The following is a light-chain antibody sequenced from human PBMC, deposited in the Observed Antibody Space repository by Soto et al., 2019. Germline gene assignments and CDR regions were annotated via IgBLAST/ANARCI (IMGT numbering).Light chain of an antibody. CDR1: SSDIGYYNP. V-gene: IGLV2-23*01. CDR3: CSYAVTSSYV. Sequence: QSALAQPASVSGSPGQSITISCTGTSSDIGYYNPVSWYQHHPGKAPKFLIYEGTNRPSGVSSRFSGSKSGNTASLTISGLQAEDEAYYYCCSYAVTSSYVFGTGTKVTVL. CDR2: EGT. J-gene: IGLJ1*01.